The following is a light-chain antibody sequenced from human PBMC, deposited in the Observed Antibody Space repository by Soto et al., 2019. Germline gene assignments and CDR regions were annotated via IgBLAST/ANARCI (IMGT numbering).Light chain of an antibody. V-gene: IGKV1-9*01. CDR3: EQLNNDPLT. Sequence: DIQLTQSPTFLSASVGDRVTITCRASQGISSSLAWYQQKPGKAPKILIYAASTLQSGVPSRFRGGGSGKDFPLTLGALQPEDLGTYHGEQLNNDPLTFGGGTKEVI. CDR1: QGISSS. J-gene: IGKJ4*01. CDR2: AAS.